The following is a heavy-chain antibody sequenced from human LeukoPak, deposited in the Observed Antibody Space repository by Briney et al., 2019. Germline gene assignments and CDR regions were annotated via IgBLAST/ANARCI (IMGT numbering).Heavy chain of an antibody. V-gene: IGHV1-2*02. J-gene: IGHJ4*02. D-gene: IGHD3-10*01. CDR2: INHNSGGT. CDR3: ARDRYYGSGIFDY. CDR1: GYTFTGYY. Sequence: ASVTVSCKASGYTFTGYYMHWVRQAPGQGLDWMGWINHNSGGTNYAQRFNGRVTMTRDTYISTAYMELNRMRSDDTAVYYGARDRYYGSGIFDYWGQGTLVTVSS.